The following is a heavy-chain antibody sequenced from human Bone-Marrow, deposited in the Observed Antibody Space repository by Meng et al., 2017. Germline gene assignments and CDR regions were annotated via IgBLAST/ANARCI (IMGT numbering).Heavy chain of an antibody. D-gene: IGHD6-19*01. CDR3: ARSRYSSGWYEVGY. CDR1: GYSFTSYW. CDR2: IYHGDSDT. J-gene: IGHJ4*02. V-gene: IGHV5-51*01. Sequence: GSLKISCKGSGYSFTSYWIGWVRQMPGKGLEWMGIIYHGDSDTRYSASFHGQVTISADKSISTAYLQWSSLKASDTAMYYCARSRYSSGWYEVGYWGQGTLVTVSS.